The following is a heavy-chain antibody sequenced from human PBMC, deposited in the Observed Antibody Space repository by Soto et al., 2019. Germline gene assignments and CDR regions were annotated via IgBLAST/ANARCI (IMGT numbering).Heavy chain of an antibody. CDR2: ISSSSTYI. CDR1: GFTFSSYS. J-gene: IGHJ4*02. Sequence: PGGSLRLSCAASGFTFSSYSMTWVRQAPGKGLEWVSSISSSSTYIYYADSVKGRFTISRDNAKNSLFLQMNSLRAEDTAVYYCERPDYYYDSRVYYGYWGQGTLVTVSS. V-gene: IGHV3-21*01. CDR3: ERPDYYYDSRVYYGY. D-gene: IGHD3-22*01.